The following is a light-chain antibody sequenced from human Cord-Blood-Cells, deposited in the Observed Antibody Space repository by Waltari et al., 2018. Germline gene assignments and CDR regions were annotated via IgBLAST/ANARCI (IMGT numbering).Light chain of an antibody. J-gene: IGKJ3*01. CDR1: QGISSY. CDR2: AAS. CDR3: QQNYSTPFT. V-gene: IGKV1-39*01. Sequence: DIHMTQPPPSLSASVVDRVTITCRASQGISSYLNWYQQKPGKAPKLLIYAASSLQSGVPSRFSGSGSGTDFTLTISSLQPEDFATYYCQQNYSTPFTFGPGTKVDIK.